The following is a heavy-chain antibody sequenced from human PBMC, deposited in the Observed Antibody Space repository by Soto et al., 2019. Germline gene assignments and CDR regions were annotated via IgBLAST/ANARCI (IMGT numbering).Heavy chain of an antibody. CDR3: ARGLSSPTYYYDSSGYGTYFDY. Sequence: LSLTCAVYGGSFSGYYWSWIRQPPGKGLEGIGEINHSGSTNYNPSLKSRVTISVDTSKNQFSLKLSSVTAADTAVYYCARGLSSPTYYYDSSGYGTYFDYWGQGTLVTVSS. V-gene: IGHV4-34*01. J-gene: IGHJ4*02. CDR1: GGSFSGYY. CDR2: INHSGST. D-gene: IGHD3-22*01.